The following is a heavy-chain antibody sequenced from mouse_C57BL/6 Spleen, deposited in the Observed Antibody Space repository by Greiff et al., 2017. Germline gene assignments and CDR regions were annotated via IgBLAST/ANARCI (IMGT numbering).Heavy chain of an antibody. V-gene: IGHV3-6*01. CDR2: ISYDGSN. Sequence: ESGPGLVKPSQSLSLTCSVTGYSITSGYYWNWIRQFPGNKLEWMGYISYDGSNNYNPSLKNRISITRDTSKNQFFLKLNSVTTEDTATYYCARHPKFYGSNYFDYWGQGTTLTVSS. J-gene: IGHJ2*01. CDR3: ARHPKFYGSNYFDY. D-gene: IGHD1-1*01. CDR1: GYSITSGYY.